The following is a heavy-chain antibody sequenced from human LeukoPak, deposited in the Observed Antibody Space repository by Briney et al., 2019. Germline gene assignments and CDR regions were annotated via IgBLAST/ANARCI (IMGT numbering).Heavy chain of an antibody. V-gene: IGHV3-23*01. CDR2: ISGSGDYT. J-gene: IGHJ6*03. CDR1: EFTFSNYG. Sequence: GGSLRLSCAASEFTFSNYGMSWVRQAPGKGLEWVSAISGSGDYTYYADSVKGRFTISRDNSKNTLHLQMNSLRAEDAAVYYCAKGGIAVAGTSYYYYMDVWGKGTTVTVSS. D-gene: IGHD6-19*01. CDR3: AKGGIAVAGTSYYYYMDV.